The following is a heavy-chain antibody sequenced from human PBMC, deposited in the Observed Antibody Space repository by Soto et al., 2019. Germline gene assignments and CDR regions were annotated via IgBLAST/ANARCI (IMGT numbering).Heavy chain of an antibody. CDR2: IYPSETD. V-gene: IGHV4-38-2*01. CDR3: ARGAATLTPGWFAP. Sequence: PSDTLSLTCVVSGYSISSGYYWGSMRQPPGKGLECVASIYPSETDYDNPSLTSRVAISEDTPNNQMSRKLSPGTAAETAVDSCARGAATLTPGWFAPWGQGTLVTVS. CDR1: GYSISSGYY. J-gene: IGHJ5*02. D-gene: IGHD4-17*01.